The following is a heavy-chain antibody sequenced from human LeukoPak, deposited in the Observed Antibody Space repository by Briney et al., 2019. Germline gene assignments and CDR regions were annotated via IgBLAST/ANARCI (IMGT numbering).Heavy chain of an antibody. CDR3: ARDRAWNYFDY. D-gene: IGHD3-3*01. V-gene: IGHV3-30*03. Sequence: GGSLRLSCAPSGFTSSRHGMHWVRQAPGKGLEWVAIISNDGSRKYYAHSVEGRFTISRDNPKNTLYLQMDSLRAEDTAVYYCARDRAWNYFDYWGQGTLVTVSS. J-gene: IGHJ4*02. CDR1: GFTSSRHG. CDR2: ISNDGSRK.